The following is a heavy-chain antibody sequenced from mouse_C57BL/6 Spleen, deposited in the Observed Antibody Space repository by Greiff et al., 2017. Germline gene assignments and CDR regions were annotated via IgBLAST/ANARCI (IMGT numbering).Heavy chain of an antibody. V-gene: IGHV3-1*01. Sequence: DVKLVESGPGMVKPSQSLSLTCTVTGYSITSGYDWHWIRPFPGNKLEWMGYISYSGSTNYNPSLKSRISITHDTSKNHFFLKLNSVTTEDTATYYCAIDSSGYGFAYWGQGTLVTVSA. CDR1: GYSITSGYD. CDR2: ISYSGST. J-gene: IGHJ3*01. CDR3: AIDSSGYGFAY. D-gene: IGHD3-2*02.